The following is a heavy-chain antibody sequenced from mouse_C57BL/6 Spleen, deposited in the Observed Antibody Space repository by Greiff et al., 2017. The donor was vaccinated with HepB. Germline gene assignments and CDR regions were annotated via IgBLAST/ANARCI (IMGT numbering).Heavy chain of an antibody. J-gene: IGHJ2*01. D-gene: IGHD1-2*01. CDR3: ARRVLRPYFDY. Sequence: EVQLQQSGPELVKPGASVKISCKASGYTFTDYYMNWVKQSHGKSLEWIGDINPNNGGTSYNQKFKGKATLTVDKSSSTAYMELRSLTSEDSAVYYCARRVLRPYFDYWGQGTTLTVSS. CDR2: INPNNGGT. CDR1: GYTFTDYY. V-gene: IGHV1-26*01.